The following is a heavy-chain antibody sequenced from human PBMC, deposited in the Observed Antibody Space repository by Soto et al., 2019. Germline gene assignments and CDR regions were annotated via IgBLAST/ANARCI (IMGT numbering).Heavy chain of an antibody. CDR1: GGSISSSSYY. J-gene: IGHJ2*01. CDR3: ARHVATTYWYFDL. Sequence: QLQLQESGPGLVKPSETLSLTCTVSGGSISSSSYYWGWIRQPPGKGLEWIGSIYYSGSTYYNPAPMSRVTISVATSKNQFSLKLSSVTAADTAVYYCARHVATTYWYFDLWGRGTLVTVSS. V-gene: IGHV4-39*01. CDR2: IYYSGST. D-gene: IGHD5-12*01.